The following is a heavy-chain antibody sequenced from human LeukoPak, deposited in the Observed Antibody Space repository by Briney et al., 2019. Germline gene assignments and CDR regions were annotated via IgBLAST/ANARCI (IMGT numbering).Heavy chain of an antibody. Sequence: GGSLRLSCAASGFTFSSYEMNWVRQAPGKGLEWVSYISSSGSSIYYADSVKGRFTISRDNAKNSLYLQMNSLRAEDTAVYYCARPQGGTMGRGTGNYGMDVWGQGTTVTVSS. J-gene: IGHJ6*02. CDR3: ARPQGGTMGRGTGNYGMDV. D-gene: IGHD3-10*01. CDR2: ISSSGSSI. CDR1: GFTFSSYE. V-gene: IGHV3-48*03.